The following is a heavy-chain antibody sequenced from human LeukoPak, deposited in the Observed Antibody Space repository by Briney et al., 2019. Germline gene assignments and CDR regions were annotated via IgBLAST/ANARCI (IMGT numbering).Heavy chain of an antibody. Sequence: SETLSLTCSVSDYSISSGYYWGWIRQPPGKGLEWIGTIYHSGSIYYNPSLKSRVTMSVDTSKNQFSLKLSSVTAADTAVYYCARDRPLLGAWSWFDPWGQGTLVTVSS. J-gene: IGHJ5*02. D-gene: IGHD3-3*01. CDR2: IYHSGSI. V-gene: IGHV4-38-2*02. CDR3: ARDRPLLGAWSWFDP. CDR1: DYSISSGYY.